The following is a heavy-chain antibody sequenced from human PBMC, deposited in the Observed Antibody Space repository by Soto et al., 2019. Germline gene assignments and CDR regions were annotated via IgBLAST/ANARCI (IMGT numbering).Heavy chain of an antibody. CDR3: ARTYCSSTSCYYGSWVDY. Sequence: EVQLLESGGGLVQPGGSLRLSCAASGFTFSNHAMNWVLQAPGKGLEWVSTITGSGASTYFTDSVKGRFTISRDNSKNTLNLKMNSLSAEDTAVYYCARTYCSSTSCYYGSWVDYWGQGTLVTVSS. V-gene: IGHV3-23*01. CDR2: ITGSGAST. CDR1: GFTFSNHA. J-gene: IGHJ4*02. D-gene: IGHD2-2*01.